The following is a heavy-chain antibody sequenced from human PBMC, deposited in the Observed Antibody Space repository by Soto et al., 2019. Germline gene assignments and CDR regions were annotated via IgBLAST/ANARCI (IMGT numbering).Heavy chain of an antibody. Sequence: VKVSCKASGYSFSSYGITWVRQAPGQGLEWLGWISPYNDDTKYAQRLQGRITMTTDTSTRTAYMDIRGLRSDDTAIYYFARGGYYDSSGARNYHYYGMDVWGQGTTVTVSS. CDR1: GYSFSSYG. CDR3: ARGGYYDSSGARNYHYYGMDV. CDR2: ISPYNDDT. D-gene: IGHD3-22*01. V-gene: IGHV1-18*01. J-gene: IGHJ6*02.